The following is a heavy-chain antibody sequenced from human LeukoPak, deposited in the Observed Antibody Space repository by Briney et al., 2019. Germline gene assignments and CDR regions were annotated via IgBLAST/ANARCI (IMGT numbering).Heavy chain of an antibody. D-gene: IGHD1-1*01. Sequence: SETLSLTCTVSGGSISSYYWSWIRQPPGKGLEWIGYIYYSGISSYNPSLKSRLTISVDTSKNQFSLKLSSVTAADTAVYYCARRQTGTSYFDYWGQGTLVTVSS. V-gene: IGHV4-59*01. CDR2: IYYSGIS. CDR1: GGSISSYY. J-gene: IGHJ4*02. CDR3: ARRQTGTSYFDY.